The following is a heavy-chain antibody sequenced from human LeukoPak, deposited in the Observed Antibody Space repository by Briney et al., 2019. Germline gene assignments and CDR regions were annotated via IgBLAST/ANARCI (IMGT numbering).Heavy chain of an antibody. V-gene: IGHV1-24*01. D-gene: IGHD2-15*01. CDR2: FDPEDGGT. CDR3: ATGRIAQGWFDP. Sequence: ASVKVSCKVSGYTLTELSMHWVRQAPGKGLEWMGGFDPEDGGTIYAQKFQGRVTMTEDTSTDTAYMELSSLRSEDTAVYYCATGRIAQGWFDPWGQGTLVTVSS. CDR1: GYTLTELS. J-gene: IGHJ5*02.